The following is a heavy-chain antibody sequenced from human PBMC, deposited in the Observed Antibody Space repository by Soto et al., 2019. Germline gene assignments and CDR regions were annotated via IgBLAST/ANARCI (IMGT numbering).Heavy chain of an antibody. J-gene: IGHJ4*02. V-gene: IGHV4-61*01. CDR2: IYYSGST. CDR1: GGSVSSGSYY. D-gene: IGHD3-10*01. Sequence: SETLSLTCTVSGGSVSSGSYYWSWIRQPPGKGLEWIGYIYYSGSTNYNPPLKSRVTISVDTSKNQFSLKLSSVTAADTAVYYCATLPPDYYGSGSYVDYWGQGTLVTVSS. CDR3: ATLPPDYYGSGSYVDY.